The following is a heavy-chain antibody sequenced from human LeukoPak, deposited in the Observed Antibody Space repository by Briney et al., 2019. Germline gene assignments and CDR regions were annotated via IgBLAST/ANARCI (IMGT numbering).Heavy chain of an antibody. J-gene: IGHJ4*02. V-gene: IGHV1-18*01. D-gene: IGHD3-16*02. CDR2: ISAYNGNT. Sequence: ASVKVSCKASGYTFTSYGISWVRQAPGQGLEWMGWISAYNGNTNYAQKLQGRVTMTTDTSTSTAYMELRSLRSDDTAVYYCARKFGDYVWGSYRLDYWGQGTLVTVSS. CDR3: ARKFGDYVWGSYRLDY. CDR1: GYTFTSYG.